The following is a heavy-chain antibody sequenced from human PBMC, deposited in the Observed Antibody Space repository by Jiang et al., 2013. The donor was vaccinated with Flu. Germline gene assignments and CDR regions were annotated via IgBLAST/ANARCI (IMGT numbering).Heavy chain of an antibody. CDR3: ARLRRDGYKFDY. CDR2: MYYSGDT. D-gene: IGHD5-24*01. J-gene: IGHJ4*02. V-gene: IGHV4-39*07. Sequence: GSGLVKPSETLSLTCTVSGGSIISSDYYWGWIRQPPGEGLEWIANMYYSGDTYSNPSLKSRVSMSVDSPKNQFSLRLSSVTAADTAVYYCARLRRDGYKFDYWGQGTLVTVSS. CDR1: GGSIISSDYY.